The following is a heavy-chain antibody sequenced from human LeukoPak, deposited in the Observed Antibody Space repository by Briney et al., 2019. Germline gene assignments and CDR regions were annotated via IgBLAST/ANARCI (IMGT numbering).Heavy chain of an antibody. V-gene: IGHV1-46*01. J-gene: IGHJ6*02. D-gene: IGHD5-18*01. Sequence: ASVKVSCKASGYTFTSYYMHWVRQAPGQGLEWMGIINPSAGSTSYAQKFQGRVTMTRDTSTSTVYMELSSLRSEDTAVYYCARGNTAIVTRDYYYGMDVWGQGTTVTVSS. CDR1: GYTFTSYY. CDR2: INPSAGST. CDR3: ARGNTAIVTRDYYYGMDV.